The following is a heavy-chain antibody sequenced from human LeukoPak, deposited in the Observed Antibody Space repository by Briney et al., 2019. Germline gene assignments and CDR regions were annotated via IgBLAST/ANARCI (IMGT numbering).Heavy chain of an antibody. D-gene: IGHD1-1*01. CDR3: ARHYQLDY. J-gene: IGHJ4*02. Sequence: GRSLRLSCAVSGFTFSSHWMFWVRQVPGKGLVWVSQINNDGSSTTYADSVKGRFTISRDNAKNTLYLQMNSLRVEDTAVYYCARHYQLDYWGQGTLVTVSS. CDR2: INNDGSST. V-gene: IGHV3-74*01. CDR1: GFTFSSHW.